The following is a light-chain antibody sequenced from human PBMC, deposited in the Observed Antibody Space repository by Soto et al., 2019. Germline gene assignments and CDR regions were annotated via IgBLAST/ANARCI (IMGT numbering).Light chain of an antibody. Sequence: APVGERVRITWRASQCISNYLAWYQQKPGKVPKLLIYAASTLQSGVPSRFSGSGSGTDFTHACGIRHPEDAVSRSRRMYDSAPGKIAQGTKVDIK. CDR1: QCISNY. V-gene: IGKV1-27*01. CDR2: AAS. J-gene: IGKJ1*01. CDR3: RMYDSAPGK.